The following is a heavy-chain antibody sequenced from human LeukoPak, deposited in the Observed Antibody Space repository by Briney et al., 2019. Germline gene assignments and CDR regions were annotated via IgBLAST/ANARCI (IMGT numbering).Heavy chain of an antibody. CDR1: GFTFSDYY. V-gene: IGHV3-11*06. CDR3: ARAFGSYYDSSGYYRRFAFDI. CDR2: ISSSSSYT. J-gene: IGHJ3*02. Sequence: PGGSLRLSCAASGFTFSDYYMSWIRQAPGKGPEWVSYISSSSSYTNYADSVKGRFTISRDNAKNSLYLQMNSLRAEDTAVYYCARAFGSYYDSSGYYRRFAFDIWGQGTMVTVSS. D-gene: IGHD3-22*01.